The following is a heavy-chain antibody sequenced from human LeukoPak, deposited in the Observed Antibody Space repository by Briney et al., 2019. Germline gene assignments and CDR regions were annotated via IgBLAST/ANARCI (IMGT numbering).Heavy chain of an antibody. J-gene: IGHJ4*02. CDR2: IIPIFGTA. V-gene: IGHV1-69*13. CDR1: RYTFTSYG. CDR3: ARGQQLLS. D-gene: IGHD6-13*01. Sequence: SVKVSCKASRYTFTSYGISWVRQAPGQGLEWMGGIIPIFGTANYAQKFQGRVTITADESTSTAYMELSSLRSEDTAVYYCARGQQLLSWGQGTLVTVSS.